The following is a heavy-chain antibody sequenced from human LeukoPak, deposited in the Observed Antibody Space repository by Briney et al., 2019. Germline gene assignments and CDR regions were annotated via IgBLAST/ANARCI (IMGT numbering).Heavy chain of an antibody. CDR2: ISSSSSTI. D-gene: IGHD3-9*01. CDR1: GFTFSSYS. J-gene: IGHJ4*02. Sequence: GGSLRHSCAAYGFTFSSYSMNWVRQAPGKGLEWVSYISSSSSTIYYAGSVKGRFTISRDKAKNSLYLQMNSLRAEDTAVYYCARDLQYYDILTGIDYWGQGTLVTVSS. CDR3: ARDLQYYDILTGIDY. V-gene: IGHV3-48*01.